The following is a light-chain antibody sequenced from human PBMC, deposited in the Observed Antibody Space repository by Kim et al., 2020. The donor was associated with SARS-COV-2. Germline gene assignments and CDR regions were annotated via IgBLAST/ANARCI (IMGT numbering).Light chain of an antibody. J-gene: IGLJ3*02. CDR2: GKN. Sequence: SSELTQDPAVSVALGQTVRITCQGDSLRIYYATWYQQKPGQAPILVIYGKNNRPSGIPDRFAGSSSGNTASLTITETQAGDEADYYCNSRDSNDNVVFGG. CDR1: SLRIYY. V-gene: IGLV3-19*01. CDR3: NSRDSNDNVV.